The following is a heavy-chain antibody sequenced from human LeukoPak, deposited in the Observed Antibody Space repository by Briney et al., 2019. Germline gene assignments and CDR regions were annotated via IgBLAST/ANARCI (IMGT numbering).Heavy chain of an antibody. CDR1: GFTFNTYS. D-gene: IGHD1-1*01. J-gene: IGHJ4*02. CDR2: LSFDGDEK. V-gene: IGHV3-30-3*01. CDR3: AKDKNWNVCDY. Sequence: GGSLRLSCVASGFTFNTYSMHWVRQAPGKGLDWVAVLSFDGDEKHYADSVKGRFTISRDNANNFSFLQMDSLRAQDTAVYYCAKDKNWNVCDYWGRGTLVTVSS.